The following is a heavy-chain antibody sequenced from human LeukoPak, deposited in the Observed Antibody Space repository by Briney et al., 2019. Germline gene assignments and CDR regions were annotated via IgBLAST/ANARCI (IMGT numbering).Heavy chain of an antibody. CDR2: ISSGGDIM. J-gene: IGHJ4*02. V-gene: IGHV3-11*04. CDR1: GLRFSDYY. Sequence: GGSLRLSCAASGLRFSDYYVSWIRQAPGKGLQWVSYISSGGDIMHYADSVKGRFTISRDNSKNTLYLQMNSLRAEDTAVYYCATSITMIVVVIYLPSPHFDYWGQGTLVTVSS. D-gene: IGHD3-22*01. CDR3: ATSITMIVVVIYLPSPHFDY.